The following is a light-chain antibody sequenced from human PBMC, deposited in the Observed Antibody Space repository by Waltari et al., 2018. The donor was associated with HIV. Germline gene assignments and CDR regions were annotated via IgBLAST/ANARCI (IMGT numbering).Light chain of an antibody. J-gene: IGLJ3*02. CDR1: SGYSNYT. V-gene: IGLV9-49*01. CDR2: VGTGGIVG. CDR3: GADHGSGSNFVWV. Sequence: QPVLTQPPSASASLGASVTLTCTLRSGYSNYTVDWYQPRPGKGPRFVIRVGTGGIVGSKGDGIPDRFSVLGSGLNRYLTIKNIQEEDESDYHCGADHGSGSNFVWVFGGGTKLTVL.